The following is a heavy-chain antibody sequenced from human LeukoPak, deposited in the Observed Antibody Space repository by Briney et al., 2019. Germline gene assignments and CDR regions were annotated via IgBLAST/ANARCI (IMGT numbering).Heavy chain of an antibody. V-gene: IGHV4-39*07. CDR3: ARRGSYFGYYYYYMDV. CDR1: GGSISSSSYY. Sequence: SETPSLTCAVSGGSISSSSYYWGWIRQPPGKGLEWIGEINHSGSTNYNPSLKSRVTISVDTSKNQFSLKLSSVTAADTAVYYCARRGSYFGYYYYYMDVWGKGTTVTVSS. J-gene: IGHJ6*03. CDR2: INHSGST. D-gene: IGHD1-26*01.